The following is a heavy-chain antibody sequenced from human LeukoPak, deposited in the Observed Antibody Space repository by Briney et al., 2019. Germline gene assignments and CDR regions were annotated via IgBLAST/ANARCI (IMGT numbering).Heavy chain of an antibody. CDR3: ARDLRGFTIFGVVADAFDI. CDR1: GYTFTSYA. J-gene: IGHJ3*02. D-gene: IGHD3-3*01. Sequence: ASVKVSCKASGYTFTSYAMHWVRQAPGQRLEWMGWINAGNGNTKYSQKFQGRVTITRDTSASTACMELSSLRSEDTAVYYCARDLRGFTIFGVVADAFDIWGQGTMVTVSS. CDR2: INAGNGNT. V-gene: IGHV1-3*01.